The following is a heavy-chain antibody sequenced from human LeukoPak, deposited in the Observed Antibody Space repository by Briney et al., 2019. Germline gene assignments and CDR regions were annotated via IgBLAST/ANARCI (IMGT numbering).Heavy chain of an antibody. CDR3: ANIHWTHSDSWYGN. Sequence: GESLTLACAAYGFTFSSYDMSWVSHAAGTWLESVTGTNTSGGRTYYADSVKGRFTISRDNSKNTVHLQMNSLRAEDTAVYYCANIHWTHSDSWYGNWGQGTLVTVFS. CDR2: TNTSGGRT. CDR1: GFTFSSYD. J-gene: IGHJ4*02. D-gene: IGHD6-13*01. V-gene: IGHV3-23*01.